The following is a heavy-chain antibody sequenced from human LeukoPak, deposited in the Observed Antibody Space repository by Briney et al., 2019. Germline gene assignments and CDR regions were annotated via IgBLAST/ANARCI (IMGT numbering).Heavy chain of an antibody. V-gene: IGHV1-46*01. J-gene: IGHJ4*02. CDR2: INPSGGST. D-gene: IGHD3-3*01. CDR3: ARLDFWSGYYPHLDY. Sequence: VSVKVSCKASGYTFTSYYMHWVRQAPGQGLEWMGIINPSGGSTSYAQKFQGRVTMTRDTSTSTVYMELSSLRSEDTAVYYCARLDFWSGYYPHLDYWGQGTLVTVSS. CDR1: GYTFTSYY.